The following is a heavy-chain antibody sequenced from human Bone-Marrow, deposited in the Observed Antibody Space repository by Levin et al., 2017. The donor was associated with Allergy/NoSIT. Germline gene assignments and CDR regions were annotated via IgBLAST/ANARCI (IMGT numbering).Heavy chain of an antibody. CDR2: INANSGGT. D-gene: IGHD6-19*01. CDR3: ATSVSVPGGALNF. V-gene: IGHV1-2*06. J-gene: IGHJ4*02. CDR1: GYTFTDYF. Sequence: ASVKVSCEASGYTFTDYFIHWLRQTPGQGPEWMGRINANSGGTDFAPKFRGRVSVTRDTSINTAYMDMSSLRSDDTAVYYCATSVSVPGGALNFWGQGTLVIVSS.